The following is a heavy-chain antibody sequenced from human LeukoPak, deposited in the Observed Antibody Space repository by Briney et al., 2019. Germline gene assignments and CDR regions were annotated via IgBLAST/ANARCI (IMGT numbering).Heavy chain of an antibody. Sequence: GGSLRLSCAASGFTFSSYGMHWVRQAPGKGLEWVAFIRYDGSNKYYADSVKGRFTISRDNSKNTLYLQMSSLRAEDTAVYYCAKERRCSSTSCFTIDYWGQGTLVTVSS. CDR3: AKERRCSSTSCFTIDY. V-gene: IGHV3-30*02. CDR2: IRYDGSNK. J-gene: IGHJ4*02. D-gene: IGHD2-2*02. CDR1: GFTFSSYG.